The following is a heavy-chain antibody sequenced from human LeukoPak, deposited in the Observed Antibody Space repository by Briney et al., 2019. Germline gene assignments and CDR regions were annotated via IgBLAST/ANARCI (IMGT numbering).Heavy chain of an antibody. V-gene: IGHV1-69*04. CDR1: GCTFSSYA. CDR2: IIPNLGRT. D-gene: IGHD3-22*01. J-gene: IGHJ4*02. CDR3: ASKLGDYYDSRLG. Sequence: ASVKVTCKASGCTFSSYAISWVRPAPGQGLEWMGRIIPNLGRTNYAQKFQGRVTITADKSTSTAYMELSSLRSEDTAVYYCASKLGDYYDSRLGWGQGTLVTVSS.